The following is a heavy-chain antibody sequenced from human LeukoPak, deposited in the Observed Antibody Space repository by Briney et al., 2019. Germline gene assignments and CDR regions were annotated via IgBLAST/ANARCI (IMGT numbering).Heavy chain of an antibody. J-gene: IGHJ3*02. Sequence: SETLSLTCTVSGGSISSSSYYWGWIRQPPGKGLEWLGSIYYSGSTYYNPSLKSRVTISVDTSKNQFSLNLSSVTAAETAVYYCARSWYNAFDIWGQGTMVTVSS. V-gene: IGHV4-39*01. CDR3: ARSWYNAFDI. CDR2: IYYSGST. D-gene: IGHD6-13*01. CDR1: GGSISSSSYY.